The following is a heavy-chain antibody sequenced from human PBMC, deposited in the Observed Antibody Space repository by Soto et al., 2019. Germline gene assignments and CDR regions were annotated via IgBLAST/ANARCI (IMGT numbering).Heavy chain of an antibody. CDR1: GFTVTNKY. CDR2: IYSGGAT. D-gene: IGHD4-17*01. Sequence: EVQLVESGGNLIQPGGSLRLSCAASGFTVTNKYMTWVRQAPGKGLEWVSLIYSGGATSYADSVKGRFTISRDNSKDILYLQVNSLSAEDTAVYYCARVDYGDYGWYFDLWGRGTLVTVSS. V-gene: IGHV3-53*01. J-gene: IGHJ2*01. CDR3: ARVDYGDYGWYFDL.